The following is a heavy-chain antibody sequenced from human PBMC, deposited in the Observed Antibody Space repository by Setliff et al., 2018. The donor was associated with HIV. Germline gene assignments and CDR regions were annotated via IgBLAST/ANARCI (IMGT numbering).Heavy chain of an antibody. CDR3: ARQSAAAGTWSYYYYYGMDV. D-gene: IGHD6-13*01. V-gene: IGHV5-51*01. Sequence: PGESLKISCKGSGYSFTGYWIGWVRQMPGKGLEWMGIIYPGDSDTRYSPSFQGQVTISADKSISTAYLQWSSLKASDTAMYYCARQSAAAGTWSYYYYYGMDVWGQGTTVTVSS. J-gene: IGHJ6*02. CDR1: GYSFTGYW. CDR2: IYPGDSDT.